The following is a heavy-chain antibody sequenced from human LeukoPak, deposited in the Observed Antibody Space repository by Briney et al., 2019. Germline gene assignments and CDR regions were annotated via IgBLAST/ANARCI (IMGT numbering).Heavy chain of an antibody. D-gene: IGHD4-17*01. CDR3: AHYGDYRFMYYFDH. Sequence: SGPTLVNPTQTLTLTCPFSGFSLSTSGVGVGWIRQPPGKALQWLALIYWDDNKLYSPSLKRRLTITKDNSKNQVVLTMTNMDPVDTATYYCAHYGDYRFMYYFDHWGQGTPVTVSS. J-gene: IGHJ4*02. CDR1: GFSLSTSGVG. CDR2: IYWDDNK. V-gene: IGHV2-5*02.